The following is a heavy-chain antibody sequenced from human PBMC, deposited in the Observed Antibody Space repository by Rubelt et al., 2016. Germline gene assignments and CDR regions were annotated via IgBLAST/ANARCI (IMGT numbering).Heavy chain of an antibody. D-gene: IGHD3-10*01. CDR2: ITCDGDVT. CDR3: TKETGLSGSGSYYDY. CDR1: GFTFDDYT. V-gene: IGHV3-43*01. Sequence: EVQLVESGGSVVQPGGSLRLSCAASGFTFDDYTMHWVRQAPGKSLEWVSIITCDGDVTSYATSVKGRFTLSRDNSKKTLFLQMHSLTTEDTAFYYCTKETGLSGSGSYYDYWGRGTRVTVSS. J-gene: IGHJ4*01.